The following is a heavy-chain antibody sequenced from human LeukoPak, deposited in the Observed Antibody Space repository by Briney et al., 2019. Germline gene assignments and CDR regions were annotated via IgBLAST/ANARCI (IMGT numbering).Heavy chain of an antibody. D-gene: IGHD3-10*01. Sequence: GGSLRLSCAASGFTVSSNYMSWVRQAPGKGLEWVSVIYSGGSTYYADSVKGRFTISRDNSKNTLYLQMNSLRAEDTAAYYCAKDIGVRGVIIHYYYYYYMDVWGKGTTVTVSS. J-gene: IGHJ6*03. CDR3: AKDIGVRGVIIHYYYYYYMDV. V-gene: IGHV3-53*01. CDR1: GFTVSSNY. CDR2: IYSGGST.